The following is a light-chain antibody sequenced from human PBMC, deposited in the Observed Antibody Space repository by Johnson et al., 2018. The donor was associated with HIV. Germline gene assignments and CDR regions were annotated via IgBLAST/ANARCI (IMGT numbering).Light chain of an antibody. Sequence: QSVLTQPPSVSAAPGQKVTISCSGSSSNIGNNYVSWYQQLPGTAPKLLIYDNNKRPSGIPDRFSGSKSGTSATLGITGLQTGDEADYYCGTWDSSLGKVFGTGTKVT. J-gene: IGLJ1*01. CDR2: DNN. CDR1: SSNIGNNY. V-gene: IGLV1-51*01. CDR3: GTWDSSLGKV.